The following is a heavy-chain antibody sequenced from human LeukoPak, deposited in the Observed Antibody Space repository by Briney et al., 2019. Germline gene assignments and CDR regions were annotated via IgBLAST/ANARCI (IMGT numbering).Heavy chain of an antibody. D-gene: IGHD3-16*01. Sequence: SETLSLTCAVSGASIASHSWWSWVRQPPGKGLEWIGEVYHSGGANYKPSLKSRVTISVDTSRNHFSLKLTSVTAADTAVYYCARHYGPWGQGTLVTVSS. CDR3: ARHYGP. CDR2: VYHSGGA. CDR1: GASIASHSW. V-gene: IGHV4/OR15-8*01. J-gene: IGHJ5*02.